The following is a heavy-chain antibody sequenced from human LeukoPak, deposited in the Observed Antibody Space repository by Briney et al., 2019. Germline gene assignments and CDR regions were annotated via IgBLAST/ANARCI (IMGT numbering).Heavy chain of an antibody. CDR3: ARGRITMVRGVIMIYYFDY. V-gene: IGHV4-59*01. J-gene: IGHJ4*02. D-gene: IGHD3-10*01. CDR1: GGSISSYY. CDR2: IYYSGST. Sequence: SETLSLTCTVSGGSISSYYWSWIRQPPGKGLEWIGYIYYSGSTNYNPSLKSRVTISVDTSKNQFSLKLSSVTAADTAVYYCARGRITMVRGVIMIYYFDYWGQGTLVTVSS.